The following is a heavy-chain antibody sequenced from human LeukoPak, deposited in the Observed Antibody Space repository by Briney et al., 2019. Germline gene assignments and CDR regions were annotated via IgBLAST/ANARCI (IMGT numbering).Heavy chain of an antibody. CDR2: INSDGSST. J-gene: IGHJ3*02. V-gene: IGHV3-74*01. CDR3: ARTYYDAFDI. Sequence: GGSLRLSCAASGFTFSSYWMHWVRQAPGKGLAWVSRINSDGSSTSYADSVKGRFTISRDSAKNTLYLQMNSLRAEDTAVYYCARTYYDAFDIWGQGTMVTVSS. CDR1: GFTFSSYW. D-gene: IGHD2-8*01.